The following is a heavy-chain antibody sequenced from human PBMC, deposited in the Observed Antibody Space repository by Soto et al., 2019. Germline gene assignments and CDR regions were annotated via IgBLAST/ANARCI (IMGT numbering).Heavy chain of an antibody. Sequence: PGESLKISCKGSGYSFTSYWIGWVRQMPGKGLEWMGIIYPGDSDTRYSPSFQGQVTISADKSTSTAYLQWSSLKASDTAMYYCASAGYSWGSYYGMDVWGQGTTVTVSS. J-gene: IGHJ6*02. D-gene: IGHD5-18*01. V-gene: IGHV5-51*01. CDR3: ASAGYSWGSYYGMDV. CDR1: GYSFTSYW. CDR2: IYPGDSDT.